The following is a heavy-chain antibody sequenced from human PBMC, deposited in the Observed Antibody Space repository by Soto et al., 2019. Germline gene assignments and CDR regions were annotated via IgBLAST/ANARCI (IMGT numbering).Heavy chain of an antibody. J-gene: IGHJ3*02. V-gene: IGHV1-18*01. CDR1: GYTFTSYG. CDR3: ARDEDIVVVVAATLAAFDI. Sequence: EASVKVSCKASGYTFTSYGISWVRQAPGQGLEWMGWISAYNGNTNYAQKLQGRVTMTTDTSTSTAYMELRSLRSDDTAVYYCARDEDIVVVVAATLAAFDIWGQGTMVTVSS. D-gene: IGHD2-15*01. CDR2: ISAYNGNT.